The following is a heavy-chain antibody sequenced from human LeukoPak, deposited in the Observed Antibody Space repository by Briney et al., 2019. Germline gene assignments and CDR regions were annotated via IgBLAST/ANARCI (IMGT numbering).Heavy chain of an antibody. J-gene: IGHJ4*02. Sequence: PGGSLGLSCAASRFTFSTYGMHWVRQAPGKGLEWVAVISYDGSNEYYADSVKGRFTISRDNSKNTLYLQMSSLRAEDTAVYYCAKEFNRGLPDYWGQGTLVTAPS. CDR3: AKEFNRGLPDY. V-gene: IGHV3-30*18. D-gene: IGHD2/OR15-2a*01. CDR1: RFTFSTYG. CDR2: ISYDGSNE.